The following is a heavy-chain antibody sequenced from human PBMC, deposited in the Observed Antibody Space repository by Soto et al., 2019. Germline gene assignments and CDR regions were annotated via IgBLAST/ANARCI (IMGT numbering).Heavy chain of an antibody. CDR2: IYYSGST. Sequence: SETLSLTCSVSGGSISTYYWSWIRQPPGKGLEWIGYIYYSGSTNYNPSLKSRVTISVDTSKNTLYLQVNSLRAEDTAVYYCAKANTNSIGGSCYSGTDYWGQGTLVTVSS. J-gene: IGHJ4*02. V-gene: IGHV4-59*12. CDR1: GGSISTYY. D-gene: IGHD2-15*01. CDR3: AKANTNSIGGSCYSGTDY.